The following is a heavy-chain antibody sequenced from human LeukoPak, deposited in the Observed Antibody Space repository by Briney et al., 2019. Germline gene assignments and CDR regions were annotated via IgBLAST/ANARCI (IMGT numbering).Heavy chain of an antibody. J-gene: IGHJ5*02. CDR3: ARVLRYFDVPPPLAMPHFDP. CDR2: ISAYNGNT. CDR1: GYTFTSYG. Sequence: VKVSCKXSGYTFTSYGISWVRQAPGQGLEWMGWISAYNGNTNYAQKLQGRVTMTTDTSTSTAYMELRSLRSDDTAVYYCARVLRYFDVPPPLAMPHFDPWGQGTLVTVSS. V-gene: IGHV1-18*01. D-gene: IGHD3-9*01.